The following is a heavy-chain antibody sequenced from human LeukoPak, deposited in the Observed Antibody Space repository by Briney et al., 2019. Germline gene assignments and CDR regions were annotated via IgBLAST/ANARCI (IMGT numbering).Heavy chain of an antibody. D-gene: IGHD4-17*01. CDR3: ARDLPLAYGDYLHGMDV. CDR1: GGTFSSYA. CDR2: IIPIFGTA. J-gene: IGHJ6*02. Sequence: ASVTVSCTASGGTFSSYAISWVRQAPGQGLEWMGGIIPIFGTANYAQKFQGRDTITADESTSTAYMELSSLRSEDTAVYYCARDLPLAYGDYLHGMDVWGQGTTVTVSS. V-gene: IGHV1-69*13.